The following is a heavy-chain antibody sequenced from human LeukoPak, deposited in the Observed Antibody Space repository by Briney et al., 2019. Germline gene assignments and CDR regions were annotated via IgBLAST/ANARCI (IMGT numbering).Heavy chain of an antibody. V-gene: IGHV4-30-4*01. CDR1: GGSISSGDYY. D-gene: IGHD2-2*01. Sequence: SETLSLTCTVSGGSISSGDYYWSWIRQPPGKGLEWIGYIYYSGSTYYNPSLKSRVTISVDTSKNQFSLKLSSVTAADTAVYYCARDRARGTSWNFDYWGQGTLVTVSS. J-gene: IGHJ4*02. CDR3: ARDRARGTSWNFDY. CDR2: IYYSGST.